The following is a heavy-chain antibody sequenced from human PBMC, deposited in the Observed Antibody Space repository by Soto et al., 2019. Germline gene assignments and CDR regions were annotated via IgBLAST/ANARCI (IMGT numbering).Heavy chain of an antibody. CDR1: GFTFSSYW. CDR2: IKPDGSEK. D-gene: IGHD2-21*01. V-gene: IGHV3-7*01. Sequence: EVQLEESGGGLVQPGGSLRLSCEASGFTFSSYWMSWVRQAPGKGLEWVANIKPDGSEKYYVDSVKGRITISRDNGKNSLYLELNSLRAEATAVYYCARALVLWYAYDIWGQGTMVTVSS. CDR3: ARALVLWYAYDI. J-gene: IGHJ3*02.